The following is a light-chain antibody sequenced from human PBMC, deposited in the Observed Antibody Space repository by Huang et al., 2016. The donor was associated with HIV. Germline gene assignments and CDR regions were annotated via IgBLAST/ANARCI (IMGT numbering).Light chain of an antibody. V-gene: IGKV3D-15*01. Sequence: EIKMTQSPATLSVSPGGRVTLSCRASQNVRNNLAWYQQKTGQAPRLLIYDTSTRASGIPARFSGSGSGTEFTLTISGLQSEDFAIYYWQQYDKWPPGLTFGGGTKVEI. CDR3: QQYDKWPPGLT. CDR2: DTS. CDR1: QNVRNN. J-gene: IGKJ4*01.